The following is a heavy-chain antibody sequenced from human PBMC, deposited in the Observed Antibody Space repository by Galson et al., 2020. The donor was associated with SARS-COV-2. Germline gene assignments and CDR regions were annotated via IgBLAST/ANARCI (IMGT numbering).Heavy chain of an antibody. CDR3: ARDRNGDLMDV. CDR1: GFAFNTYE. V-gene: IGHV3-48*03. D-gene: IGHD4-17*01. CDR2: ISSGGSTE. J-gene: IGHJ6*02. Sequence: GESLKISCAASGFAFNTYEMNWVRQAPGKGLEWVSYISSGGSTEYYAESVKGRFIISRDNTKKSLYLQMNSLRAEDTAVYYCARDRNGDLMDVWGQGTTVTVSS.